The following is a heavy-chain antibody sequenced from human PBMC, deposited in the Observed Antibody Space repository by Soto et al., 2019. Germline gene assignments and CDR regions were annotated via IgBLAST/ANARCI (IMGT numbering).Heavy chain of an antibody. Sequence: PSETLSLTCAVYGVSFSGYYWILIRQPPGKGLEWIGEINHSGSTNYSPSLKSRVTISVDTSKNQFSLKLSSVTAADTAVYYCARARLRFLELDPWGQGTLVTVSS. J-gene: IGHJ5*02. CDR1: GVSFSGYY. CDR3: ARARLRFLELDP. CDR2: INHSGST. D-gene: IGHD3-3*01. V-gene: IGHV4-34*01.